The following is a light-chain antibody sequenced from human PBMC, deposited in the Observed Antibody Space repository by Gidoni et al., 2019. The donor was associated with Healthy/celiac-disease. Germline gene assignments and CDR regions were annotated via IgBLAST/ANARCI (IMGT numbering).Light chain of an antibody. CDR2: YDS. CDR1: NIGSQS. CDR3: QVWDSSSDHRWV. V-gene: IGLV3-21*04. J-gene: IGLJ3*02. Sequence: SYVLTQPPSVSVAPGKTARITCGGNNIGSQSVHWYQQKQGQAPVLVIYYDSDRPSGIPERFSGSNSGNTATLTISRVEAGDEADYYCQVWDSSSDHRWVFGGGTELTVL.